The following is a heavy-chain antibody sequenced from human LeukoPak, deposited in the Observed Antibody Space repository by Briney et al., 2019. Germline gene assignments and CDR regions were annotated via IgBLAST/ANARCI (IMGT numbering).Heavy chain of an antibody. CDR1: GGSISSYY. V-gene: IGHV4-4*07. CDR3: ARHAYYDFWSGFNADTYYFDY. D-gene: IGHD3-3*01. J-gene: IGHJ4*02. CDR2: IYTSGST. Sequence: SETLSLTCTVSGGSISSYYWSWIRQPAGKGLEWIGRIYTSGSTNYNPSLKSRVTISVDTSKNQFSLKLSSVTAADTAVYYCARHAYYDFWSGFNADTYYFDYWGQGTLVTVSS.